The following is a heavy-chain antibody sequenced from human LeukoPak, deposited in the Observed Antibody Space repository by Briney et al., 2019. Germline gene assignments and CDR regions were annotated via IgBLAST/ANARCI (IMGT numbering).Heavy chain of an antibody. D-gene: IGHD3-22*01. CDR3: ARLDDSSGYVQT. CDR1: GDSISTYY. CDR2: IYYRVTS. V-gene: IGHV4-59*01. Sequence: SETLSLTCTVSGDSISTYYWSWIRQPPGKGLEWIGYIYYRVTSDYNPSLKSRVTMSVDMSTRQISLKLSSVTAADTAVYYCARLDDSSGYVQTWGQGTLVTVSS. J-gene: IGHJ5*02.